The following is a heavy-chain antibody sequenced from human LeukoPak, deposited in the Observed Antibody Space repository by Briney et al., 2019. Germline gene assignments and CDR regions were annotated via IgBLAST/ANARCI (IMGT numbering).Heavy chain of an antibody. V-gene: IGHV1-2*02. CDR3: ARALYYYDSSGYLEPFDY. Sequence: ASVKVSCKASGYTFTGYYMHWVRQAPGQGLEWMGWINPNSGGTNYAQKFQGRVTMTRDTSISTAYMELSSLRSEDTAVYYCARALYYYDSSGYLEPFDYWGQGTLVTVSS. CDR2: INPNSGGT. J-gene: IGHJ4*02. D-gene: IGHD3-22*01. CDR1: GYTFTGYY.